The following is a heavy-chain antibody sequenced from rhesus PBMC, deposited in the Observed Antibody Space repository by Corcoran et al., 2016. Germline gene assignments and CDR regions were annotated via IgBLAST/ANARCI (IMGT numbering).Heavy chain of an antibody. D-gene: IGHD6-13*01. CDR2: SYGSGVSN. CDR3: ARDREAAGGFDY. J-gene: IGHJ4*01. V-gene: IGHV4S14*01. CDR1: GYSISRGYY. Sequence: QVQLQASGPGLVKPSETLSLTCAVSGYSISRGYYWGWIRQPPGKGLELFGSSYGSGVSNYLTPPLKSRVTLSVDTSKNQFSLKLSSVTSADTAVYYCARDREAAGGFDYWGQGVLVTVSS.